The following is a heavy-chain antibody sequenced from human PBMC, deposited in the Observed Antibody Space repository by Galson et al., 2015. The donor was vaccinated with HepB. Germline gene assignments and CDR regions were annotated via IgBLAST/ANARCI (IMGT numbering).Heavy chain of an antibody. CDR2: ISTYSGDT. J-gene: IGHJ4*02. CDR1: GYTFTTYG. D-gene: IGHD2/OR15-2a*01. Sequence: SVKVSCKASGYTFTTYGISWVRQAPGQGLEWMGWISTYSGDTNYAQKFQGRVTMTTDTSTSTAFMELRSLRSDDTAVYYCARDKDYLFDYWGQGTLVTVSS. V-gene: IGHV1-18*01. CDR3: ARDKDYLFDY.